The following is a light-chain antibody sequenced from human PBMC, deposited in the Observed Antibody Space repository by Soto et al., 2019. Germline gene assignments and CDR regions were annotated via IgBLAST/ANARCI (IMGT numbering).Light chain of an antibody. CDR3: QQSNNWPPDRT. Sequence: EIVMTQSPAPLSVSPGEIATLSFRSTHSVGSNLAWYQQKPGRAPRLLIYGAFTRATGIPGRFSGSGSGTEFTLTSNSLQSEDFAIYFCQQSNNWPPDRTFGQGTKVVIK. V-gene: IGKV3-15*01. J-gene: IGKJ1*01. CDR2: GAF. CDR1: HSVGSN.